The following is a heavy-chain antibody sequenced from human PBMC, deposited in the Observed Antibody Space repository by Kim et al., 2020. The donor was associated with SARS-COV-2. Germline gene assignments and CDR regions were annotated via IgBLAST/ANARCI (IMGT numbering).Heavy chain of an antibody. D-gene: IGHD2-15*01. Sequence: SETLSLTCAVSGGSISSSNWWSWVRQPPGKGLEWIGEIYHSGSTNYNPSLKSRVTISVDKSKNQFSLKLSSVTAADTAVYYCASKWECSGGSCYIVWGQGTTVTVSS. J-gene: IGHJ6*02. CDR2: IYHSGST. V-gene: IGHV4-4*02. CDR1: GGSISSSNW. CDR3: ASKWECSGGSCYIV.